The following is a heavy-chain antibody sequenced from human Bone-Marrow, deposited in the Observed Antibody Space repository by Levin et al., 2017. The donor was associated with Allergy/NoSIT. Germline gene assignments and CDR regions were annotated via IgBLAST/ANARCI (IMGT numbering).Heavy chain of an antibody. V-gene: IGHV4-61*01. D-gene: IGHD3-3*01. Sequence: NPSETLSLTCTVSGGSVNSVSYYWTWIRQPPGKGLEWIGYVNYNGNTKYNPSLKSRVTMSLDTSKNQFSLRLSSVTAADTAVSFCARDCNDFWSGYYTEAVDFWGQGTMVTVSS. CDR3: ARDCNDFWSGYYTEAVDF. CDR2: VNYNGNT. J-gene: IGHJ3*01. CDR1: GGSVNSVSYY.